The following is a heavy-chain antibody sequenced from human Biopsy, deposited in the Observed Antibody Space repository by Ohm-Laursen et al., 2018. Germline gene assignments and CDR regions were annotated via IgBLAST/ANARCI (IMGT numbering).Heavy chain of an antibody. V-gene: IGHV1-18*01. CDR2: ISGYNGNT. CDR1: GYKFTSYG. D-gene: IGHD6-25*01. CDR3: ARIAAAGWDDY. Sequence: SVKVSCKASGYKFTSYGMSWVRQAPGQGFEWMGRISGYNGNTNYAQKFQGRITMAIDAATSTGYMDLRSLKSDDTAVYYCARIAAAGWDDYWGQGTLVTVSS. J-gene: IGHJ4*02.